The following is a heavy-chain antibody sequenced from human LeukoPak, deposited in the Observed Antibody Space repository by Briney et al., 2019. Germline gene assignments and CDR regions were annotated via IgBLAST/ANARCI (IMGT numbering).Heavy chain of an antibody. CDR3: AKDIWTGYSYGIDTGYLQH. J-gene: IGHJ1*01. V-gene: IGHV3-43*02. CDR2: ISGDGGST. CDR1: GFTFDDYA. Sequence: GGSLRLSCAASGFTFDDYAMHWVRQAPGKGLEWVSLISGDGGSTYYADSVKGRFTISRDNSKNSLYLQMNSLRTEDTALYYCAKDIWTGYSYGIDTGYLQHWGQGTLGTVSS. D-gene: IGHD5-18*01.